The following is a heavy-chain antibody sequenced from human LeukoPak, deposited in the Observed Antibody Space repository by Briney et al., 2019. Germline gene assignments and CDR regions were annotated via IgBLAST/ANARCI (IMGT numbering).Heavy chain of an antibody. CDR1: GFTFSNYG. Sequence: GGSLRLSCAASGFTFSNYGLHWVRRAPGKGLEWVAIIWYDGSNKYYGDSVRGRFTISRDNSNNTLYLQMNSLRAEDTAVYYCARGKWGLPFDHWGQGTLVAVS. J-gene: IGHJ4*02. V-gene: IGHV3-33*01. CDR2: IWYDGSNK. CDR3: ARGKWGLPFDH. D-gene: IGHD3-22*01.